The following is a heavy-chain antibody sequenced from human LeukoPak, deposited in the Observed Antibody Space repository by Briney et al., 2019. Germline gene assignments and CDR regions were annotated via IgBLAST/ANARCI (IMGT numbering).Heavy chain of an antibody. D-gene: IGHD3-3*01. CDR1: GFTFDDYA. CDR3: AKDMHGVISSSFDY. V-gene: IGHV3-9*03. Sequence: PGRSLRLSCAASGFTFDDYAMHWVRQAPGKGLEWVSGISWNSGSIGYADSVKGRFTISRDNAKNSLYLQMNSLRAEDMALYYCAKDMHGVISSSFDYWGQGTLVTVSS. CDR2: ISWNSGSI. J-gene: IGHJ4*02.